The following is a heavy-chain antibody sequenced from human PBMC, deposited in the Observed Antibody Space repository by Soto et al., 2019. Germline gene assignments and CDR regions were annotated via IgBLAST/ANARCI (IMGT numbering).Heavy chain of an antibody. V-gene: IGHV1-69*02. CDR1: GGTFSSYT. CDR2: IIPILGIA. Sequence: GASVKVSCKASGGTFSSYTISWVRQAPGQGLEWMGRIIPILGIANYAQKFQGRVTITADKSTSTAYMELSSLRSEDTAVYYCARGPGAGYCSGGSCYSGEYFQHWGQGTLVTVSS. D-gene: IGHD2-15*01. CDR3: ARGPGAGYCSGGSCYSGEYFQH. J-gene: IGHJ1*01.